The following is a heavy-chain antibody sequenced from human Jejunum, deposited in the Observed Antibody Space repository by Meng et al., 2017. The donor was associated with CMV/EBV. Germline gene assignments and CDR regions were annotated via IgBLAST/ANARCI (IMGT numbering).Heavy chain of an antibody. Sequence: SGFTFSSYNGNWVRQAPGKGLEWVSSISSSSSYIYYADSVKGRFTISRDNAKNSLYLQMNSLRAEDTAVYYCARDSCSGGSCSRRFDYWGQGTLVTVSS. CDR3: ARDSCSGGSCSRRFDY. CDR1: GFTFSSYN. V-gene: IGHV3-21*01. J-gene: IGHJ4*02. D-gene: IGHD2-15*01. CDR2: ISSSSSYI.